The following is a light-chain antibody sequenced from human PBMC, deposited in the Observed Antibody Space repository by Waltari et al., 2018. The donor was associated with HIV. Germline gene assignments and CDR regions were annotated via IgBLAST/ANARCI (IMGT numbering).Light chain of an antibody. Sequence: SHALTQPPSASVSPGQTARITCSGDAMPDMVVYRYQQQPGQAPVLVIFDDTRRPSGIPERFSGSRSGTVATLTITEAQVEDEADYYCYSSDSSGDVWVFGGGTRLTVL. CDR1: AMPDMV. CDR3: YSSDSSGDVWV. J-gene: IGLJ3*02. V-gene: IGLV3-10*01. CDR2: DDT.